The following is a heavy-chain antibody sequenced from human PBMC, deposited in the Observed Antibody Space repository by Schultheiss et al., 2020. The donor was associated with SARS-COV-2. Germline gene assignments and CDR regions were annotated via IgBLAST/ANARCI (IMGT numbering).Heavy chain of an antibody. CDR1: GGSISSSSYY. CDR3: ARDRTLGYCSSTSCYRAFDI. Sequence: SETLSLTCTVSGGSISSSSYYWAWIRQPPGKGLEWIGSIYYTGSTYYNPSLKSRVTISVDTSKTQFSLKLSSVTAADTAVYYCARDRTLGYCSSTSCYRAFDIWGQGTMVTVSS. D-gene: IGHD2-2*01. CDR2: IYYTGST. V-gene: IGHV4-39*02. J-gene: IGHJ3*02.